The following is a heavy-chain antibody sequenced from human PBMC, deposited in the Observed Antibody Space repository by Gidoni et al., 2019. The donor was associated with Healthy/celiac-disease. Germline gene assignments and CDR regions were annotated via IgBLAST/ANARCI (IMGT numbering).Heavy chain of an antibody. J-gene: IGHJ4*02. D-gene: IGHD3-10*01. CDR1: GYTFTSSD. V-gene: IGHV1-8*03. Sequence: VQLVQSWAEVKKPGASVKVSCKASGYTFTSSDINWVRQATGQGLEWMGCMNLNSGNTGYEQKFQGRFTITRNTSISTAYMELSSLRSEDTAVYYCARGLPSGLYPDYWGQGTLVTVSS. CDR2: MNLNSGNT. CDR3: ARGLPSGLYPDY.